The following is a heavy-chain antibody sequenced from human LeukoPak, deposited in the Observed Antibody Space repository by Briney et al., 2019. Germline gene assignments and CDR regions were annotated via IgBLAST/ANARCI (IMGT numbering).Heavy chain of an antibody. J-gene: IGHJ3*02. Sequence: PGGSLRLSCAASGFSFNSYWMSWVRQATGKGLEWVANIKEDGSEKYYVDSVKGRFTISRDNAKNSVYLQMNSLRAEDTAVYYCARDEGAFDIWGQGTMVTVSS. CDR1: GFSFNSYW. CDR2: IKEDGSEK. V-gene: IGHV3-7*01. CDR3: ARDEGAFDI.